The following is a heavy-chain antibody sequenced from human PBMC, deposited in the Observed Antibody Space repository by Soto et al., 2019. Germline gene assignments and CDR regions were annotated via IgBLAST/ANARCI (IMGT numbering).Heavy chain of an antibody. CDR1: GGSISSSSYD. Sequence: SETLSLTCTVSGGSISSSSYDWGWIRQPPGKGLEWIGSIYYSGSTYYNPSLKSRVTISVDTSKNQFSLKLSSVTAADTAVYYCARASGYAFFETSYDYWGQGTLVTVSS. V-gene: IGHV4-39*01. D-gene: IGHD5-12*01. CDR3: ARASGYAFFETSYDY. J-gene: IGHJ4*02. CDR2: IYYSGST.